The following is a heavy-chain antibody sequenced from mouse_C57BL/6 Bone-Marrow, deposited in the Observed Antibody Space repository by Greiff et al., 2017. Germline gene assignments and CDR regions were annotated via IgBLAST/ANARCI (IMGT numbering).Heavy chain of an antibody. V-gene: IGHV1-64*01. CDR2: IHPNSGST. J-gene: IGHJ4*01. CDR1: GYTFTSYW. D-gene: IGHD1-1*01. Sequence: VQLQQPGAELVKPGASVKLSCKASGYTFTSYWMHWVKQRPGQGLEWIGMIHPNSGSTNYNEKFKSKATLTVDKSSSTAYMQLSSLTSEDSAVYYCARPPLFTTVVATDAMDYWGQGTSVTVSS. CDR3: ARPPLFTTVVATDAMDY.